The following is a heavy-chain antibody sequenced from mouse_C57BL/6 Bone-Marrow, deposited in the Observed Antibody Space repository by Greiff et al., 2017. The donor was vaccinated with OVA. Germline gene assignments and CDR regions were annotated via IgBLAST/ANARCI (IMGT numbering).Heavy chain of an antibody. Sequence: VQLQQSGAELARPGASVKLSCKASGYTFTSYGISWVKQRPGHGLEWIGDITPRSGNTYYSEKFKGKATLTADKSSSTAYMELRSLTSEDSAVYVGESSYCGSSYWFACWGNGVLVTV. CDR1: GYTFTSYG. CDR2: ITPRSGNT. D-gene: IGHD1-1*02. V-gene: IGHV1-81*01. J-gene: IGHJ3*01. CDR3: ESSYCGSSYWFAC.